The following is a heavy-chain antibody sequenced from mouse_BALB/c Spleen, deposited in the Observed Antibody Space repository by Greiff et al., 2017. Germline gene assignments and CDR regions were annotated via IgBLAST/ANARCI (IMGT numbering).Heavy chain of an antibody. CDR1: GFTFSDYY. CDR2: ISDGGSYT. J-gene: IGHJ4*01. CDR3: ARGDRYDGENYAMDY. D-gene: IGHD2-14*01. V-gene: IGHV5-4*02. Sequence: EVKLVESGGGLVKPGGSLKLSCAASGFTFSDYYMYWVRQTPEKRLEWVATISDGGSYTYYPDSVKGRFTISRDNAKNNLYLQMSSLKSEDTAMYYCARGDRYDGENYAMDYWGQGTSVTVSS.